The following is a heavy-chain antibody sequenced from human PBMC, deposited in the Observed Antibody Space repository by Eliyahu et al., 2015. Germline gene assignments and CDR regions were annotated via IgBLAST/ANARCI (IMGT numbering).Heavy chain of an antibody. Sequence: QVQLQESGPGLVKPSETLSLXCTVSGGSXSSXYWXWIRQPPGKGLEWIGDIYFSGSTNYHPSLKRRVTISVDTSKNQFSLKLSSVTAADTAVYYCARHGPRGHYDILTGYPHSVGWFDPWGQGTLVTVSS. CDR3: ARHGPRGHYDILTGYPHSVGWFDP. CDR2: IYFSGST. D-gene: IGHD3-9*01. J-gene: IGHJ5*02. CDR1: GGSXSSXY. V-gene: IGHV4-59*08.